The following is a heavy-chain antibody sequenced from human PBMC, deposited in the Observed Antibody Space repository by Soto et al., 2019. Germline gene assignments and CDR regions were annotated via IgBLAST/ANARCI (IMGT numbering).Heavy chain of an antibody. D-gene: IGHD2-15*01. CDR2: INSDGSST. CDR3: VRTSLVVAAATREDY. CDR1: GFTFSSYW. V-gene: IGHV3-74*01. Sequence: EVQLVESGGGLVQPGGSLRLSCAASGFTFSSYWMHWVRQAPGKGLVWVSRINSDGSSTSYADSVKGRFTISRDNAKNTLYLQMNSLRAEDTAVYYCVRTSLVVAAATREDYWCQGALVTVCS. J-gene: IGHJ4*02.